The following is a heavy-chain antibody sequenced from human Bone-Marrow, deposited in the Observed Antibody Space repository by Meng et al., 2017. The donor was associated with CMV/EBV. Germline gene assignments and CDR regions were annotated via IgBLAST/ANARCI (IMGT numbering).Heavy chain of an antibody. CDR1: GGSISSSSYY. J-gene: IGHJ6*02. D-gene: IGHD2-2*02. CDR3: ARDRCSSTSCYRWYYYGMDV. CDR2: IYYSGST. Sequence: SETLSLTCTVSGGSISSSSYYWGWIRQPPGKGLEWIGSIYYSGSTYYNPSLKSRVTISVDTSKNQFSLKLSSVTAADTAVYYCARDRCSSTSCYRWYYYGMDVWGQGTTVTFSS. V-gene: IGHV4-39*07.